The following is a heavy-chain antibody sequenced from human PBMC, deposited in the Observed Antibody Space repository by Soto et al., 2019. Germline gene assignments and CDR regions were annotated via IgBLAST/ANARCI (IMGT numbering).Heavy chain of an antibody. D-gene: IGHD1-26*01. J-gene: IGHJ5*02. CDR1: GFTFTNYA. V-gene: IGHV3-23*01. Sequence: EVQLSESGGDLRQPGGSLRLSCAASGFTFTNYAMTWVRQTPGKGLEWVSGISASGGLKYYADSVRGRFTVSRDNSKNILYIQMDNLRDEDTALYYCAREVGAPSGWLDPWGQGTQVTVSS. CDR2: ISASGGLK. CDR3: AREVGAPSGWLDP.